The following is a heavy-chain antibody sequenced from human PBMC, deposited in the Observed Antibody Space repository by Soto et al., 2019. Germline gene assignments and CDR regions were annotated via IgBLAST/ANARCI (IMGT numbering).Heavy chain of an antibody. CDR3: ARGVVGDILTGYGY. Sequence: QVQLQQWGAGLLKPSETLSLTCAVYDGSFSGYYWSWIRQPPGKGLEWIGEINHSGSTNYNPSLKSRVTISVDTSKNQFSLKLSSVTAADTAVYYCARGVVGDILTGYGYWGQGTLVTFSS. J-gene: IGHJ4*02. CDR1: DGSFSGYY. V-gene: IGHV4-34*01. D-gene: IGHD3-9*01. CDR2: INHSGST.